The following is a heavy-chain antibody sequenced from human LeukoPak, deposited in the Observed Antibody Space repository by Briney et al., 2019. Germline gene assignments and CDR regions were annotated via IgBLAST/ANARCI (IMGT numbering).Heavy chain of an antibody. V-gene: IGHV3-9*01. D-gene: IGHD6-19*01. CDR3: ARDVAGRWPVYYFDY. J-gene: IGHJ4*02. CDR2: FCWNTDTI. CDR1: GFTFDDFA. Sequence: GRSLTLSCAASGFTFDDFAMHCVPQAPGKGLEWVSCFCWNTDTINYVESVKCRFTISRDNAKNSLYLKMNSLRPEDTAFYYCARDVAGRWPVYYFDYWGQGTLVTVSS.